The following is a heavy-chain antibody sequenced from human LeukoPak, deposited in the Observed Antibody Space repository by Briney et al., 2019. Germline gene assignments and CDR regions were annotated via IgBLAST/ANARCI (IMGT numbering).Heavy chain of an antibody. CDR3: ATANRIAARDY. CDR2: LSGSGTST. D-gene: IGHD6-6*01. V-gene: IGHV3-23*01. CDR1: GFTFSSYA. Sequence: GGSLRLSCAASGFTFSSYAMSWVRQAPGKGLEWVSSLSGSGTSTYYTDSVKGRFTISRDNSKNTLYLQMNSLRVEDTAVYYCATANRIAARDYWGQGTLVTVSS. J-gene: IGHJ4*02.